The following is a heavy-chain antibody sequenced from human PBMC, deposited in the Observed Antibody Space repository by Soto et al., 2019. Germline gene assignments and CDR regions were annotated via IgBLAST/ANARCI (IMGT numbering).Heavy chain of an antibody. CDR1: GFTFSSYG. CDR3: ARDWRPYNWNDGGSSIDY. V-gene: IGHV3-33*01. CDR2: IWYDGSNK. J-gene: IGHJ4*02. D-gene: IGHD1-1*01. Sequence: QVQLVESGGGVVQPGRSLRLSCAASGFTFSSYGMHWVRQAPGKGLEWVAVIWYDGSNKNHADSVKGRFTISRDNPKNTLYLQMNSLRAEDTAVYYCARDWRPYNWNDGGSSIDYWGQGTLVTVSS.